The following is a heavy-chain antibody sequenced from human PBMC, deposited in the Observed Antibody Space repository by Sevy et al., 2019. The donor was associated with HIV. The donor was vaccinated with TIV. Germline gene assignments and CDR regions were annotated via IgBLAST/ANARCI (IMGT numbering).Heavy chain of an antibody. CDR2: ISGSGGST. Sequence: GGSLRLSCAASGFTFSSYAMSRVRQAPRKGLEWVSAISGSGGSTYYAESVKGRFTISRDNSKNTVSLQMSSLRAEDTAIYYCAKLPSTVMFREKGYWGQGTRVTVSS. J-gene: IGHJ4*02. V-gene: IGHV3-23*01. CDR3: AKLPSTVMFREKGY. D-gene: IGHD3-10*01. CDR1: GFTFSSYA.